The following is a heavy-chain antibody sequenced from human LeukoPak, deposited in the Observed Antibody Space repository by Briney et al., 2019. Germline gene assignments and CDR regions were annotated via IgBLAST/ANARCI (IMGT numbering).Heavy chain of an antibody. J-gene: IGHJ4*01. D-gene: IGHD1-1*01. CDR1: GYTFSNYG. CDR3: ARDNDKVVDH. V-gene: IGHV1-18*01. CDR2: ITAYNGNR. Sequence: ASVNVSCKTSGYTFSNYGISWVRQAPGQGLEWMGWITAYNGNRLYAQRFQGRITLTTDTSTSTSYMELRSLEYDDTAIYYCARDNDKVVDHWGQGTLVTISS.